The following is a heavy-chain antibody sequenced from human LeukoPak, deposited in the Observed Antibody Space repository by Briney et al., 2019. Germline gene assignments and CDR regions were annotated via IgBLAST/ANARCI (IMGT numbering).Heavy chain of an antibody. CDR2: MNPNSGNT. CDR1: GYTFTSYD. V-gene: IGHV1-8*01. Sequence: ASVKVSCKASGYTFTSYDINWVRQATGQGLERMGWMNPNSGNTGYAQKFQGRVTMTRNTSISTAYMELSSLRSEDTAVYYCARDLRAWGSGTLGYWGQGTLVTVSS. D-gene: IGHD3-10*01. CDR3: ARDLRAWGSGTLGY. J-gene: IGHJ4*02.